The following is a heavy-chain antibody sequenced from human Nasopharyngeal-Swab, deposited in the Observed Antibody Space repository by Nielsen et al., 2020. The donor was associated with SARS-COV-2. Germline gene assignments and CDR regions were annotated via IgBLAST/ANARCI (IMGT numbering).Heavy chain of an antibody. CDR1: CGSVTSYY. CDR3: ARSYSGSYYYYMDV. CDR2: IYYSGST. D-gene: IGHD2-21*01. J-gene: IGHJ6*03. V-gene: IGHV4-59*02. Sequence: SETLSLTCTVSCGSVTSYYWSWIRQPPGKGLEWIGYIYYSGSTNYNPSLKSRVTISVDTSKNQFSLKLSSVTAADTAVYYCARSYSGSYYYYMDVWGKGTTVTVSS.